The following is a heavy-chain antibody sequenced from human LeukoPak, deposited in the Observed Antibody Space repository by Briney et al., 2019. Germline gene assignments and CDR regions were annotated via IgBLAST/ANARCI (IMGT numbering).Heavy chain of an antibody. CDR3: ARDRRNSGYEKGDWYFDL. CDR2: ISSSSSYI. CDR1: GFTFSSYS. Sequence: PGGSLRLSCAASGFTFSSYSINWVRQAPGKGLEWVSSISSSSSYIYYADSVKGRFTISRDNAKNSLYLQMNSLRAEDTAVYYCARDRRNSGYEKGDWYFDLWGRGTLVTVSS. J-gene: IGHJ2*01. V-gene: IGHV3-21*01. D-gene: IGHD5-12*01.